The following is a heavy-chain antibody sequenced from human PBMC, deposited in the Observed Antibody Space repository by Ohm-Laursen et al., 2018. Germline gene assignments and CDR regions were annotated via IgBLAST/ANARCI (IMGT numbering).Heavy chain of an antibody. CDR1: GFTVSNYY. CDR3: ARGDRIAYCGGDCYPEYFQH. D-gene: IGHD2-21*02. J-gene: IGHJ1*01. CDR2: ISSSGSTI. V-gene: IGHV3-11*01. Sequence: SLRLSCAASGFTVSNYYMSWIRQAPGKGLEWVSYISSSGSTIYYADSVKGRFTISRDNARNSLYLQMNSLRAEDTAVYYCARGDRIAYCGGDCYPEYFQHWGQGTLVTVSS.